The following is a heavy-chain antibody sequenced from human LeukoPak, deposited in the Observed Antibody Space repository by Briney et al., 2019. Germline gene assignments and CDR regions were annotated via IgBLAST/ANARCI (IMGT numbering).Heavy chain of an antibody. CDR3: AKIRVIFNWNYAYYFDY. V-gene: IGHV3-30*18. CDR1: GFTFSSYG. J-gene: IGHJ4*02. D-gene: IGHD1-7*01. CDR2: ISYDGSDK. Sequence: GGSLRLSCAASGFTFSSYGMHWVRQAPGKGLEWVAVISYDGSDKYYADSVEGRFTISRDNSKNTLYLQMNSLRAEDTAVYYCAKIRVIFNWNYAYYFDYWGQGSLVTVSS.